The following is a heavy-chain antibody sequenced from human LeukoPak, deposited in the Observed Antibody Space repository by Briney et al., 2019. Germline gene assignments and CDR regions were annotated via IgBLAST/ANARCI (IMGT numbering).Heavy chain of an antibody. CDR1: GYTFTNYY. J-gene: IGHJ4*02. V-gene: IGHV1-46*01. Sequence: ASVKVSCKTSGYTFTNYYMHWVWQAPGQGLEWMGIINPSGTSTTYAQKFQGRVTMTRDTSTSTDFMELSSLRPEDTAVYYCARHDLGGTSPFDYWGQGTLVTVSS. CDR2: INPSGTST. CDR3: ARHDLGGTSPFDY. D-gene: IGHD4-23*01.